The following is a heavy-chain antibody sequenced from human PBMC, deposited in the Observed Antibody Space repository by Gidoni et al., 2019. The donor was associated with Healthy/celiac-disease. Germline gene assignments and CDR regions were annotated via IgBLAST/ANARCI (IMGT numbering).Heavy chain of an antibody. CDR1: GFTFSSYS. CDR3: ARGPLAYCGGDCYRYDY. V-gene: IGHV3-48*02. D-gene: IGHD2-21*02. CDR2: ISSSSSTI. Sequence: EVQLVESGGGLVQPGGSLRLSCAASGFTFSSYSMNWVRQAPGKGLEWVSYISSSSSTIYYADSVKGRFTISRDNAKNSLYLQMNSLRDEDTAVYYCARGPLAYCGGDCYRYDYWGQGTLVTVSS. J-gene: IGHJ4*02.